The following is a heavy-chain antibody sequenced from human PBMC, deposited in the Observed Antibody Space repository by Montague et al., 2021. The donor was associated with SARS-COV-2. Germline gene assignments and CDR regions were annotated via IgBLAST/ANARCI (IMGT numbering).Heavy chain of an antibody. J-gene: IGHJ1*01. CDR3: ARREYSYGWGD. CDR2: VNYSGNT. D-gene: IGHD5-18*01. Sequence: SETLSLTCTVTGGPISGSSYYWGWIRQSPGKGLEWIASVNYSGNTCYSPSLKGRLTISVDTSKNQFSLKLNSVTAADTALYYCARREYSYGWGDWGQGTLVTVSS. CDR1: GGPISGSSYY. V-gene: IGHV4-39*01.